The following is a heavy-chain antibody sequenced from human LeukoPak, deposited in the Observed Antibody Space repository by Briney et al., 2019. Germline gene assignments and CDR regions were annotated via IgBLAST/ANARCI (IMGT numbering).Heavy chain of an antibody. V-gene: IGHV3-23*01. J-gene: IGHJ4*02. CDR1: GFTFSSYA. CDR3: ANRGKYYFDY. D-gene: IGHD3-10*01. CDR2: ISDGGGGT. Sequence: GGSLRLSCAASGFTFSSYAMSSVRQAPGKGLEWVSSISDGGGGTYYADSVKGRFTISRDNSKNTLYLLMNSLRAEDTAIYYCANRGKYYFDYWGQGTLVTVSS.